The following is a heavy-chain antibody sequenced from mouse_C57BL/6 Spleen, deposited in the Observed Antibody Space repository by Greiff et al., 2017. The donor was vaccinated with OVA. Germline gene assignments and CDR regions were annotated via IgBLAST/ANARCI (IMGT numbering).Heavy chain of an antibody. V-gene: IGHV1-69*01. CDR1: GYTFTSYW. CDR2: IDPSDSYT. J-gene: IGHJ1*03. D-gene: IGHD1-1*01. Sequence: QVHVKQPGAELVMPGASVKLSCKASGYTFTSYWMHWVKQRPGQGLEWIGEIDPSDSYTNYNQKFKGKSTLTVDKSSSTAYMQLSSLTSEDSAVYYCARLGDYYGSSYWYFDVWGTGTTVTVSS. CDR3: ARLGDYYGSSYWYFDV.